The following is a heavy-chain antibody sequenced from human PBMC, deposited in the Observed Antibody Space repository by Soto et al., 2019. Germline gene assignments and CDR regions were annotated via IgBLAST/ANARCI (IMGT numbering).Heavy chain of an antibody. V-gene: IGHV3-21*01. CDR3: AREEVYSGYDAYMDV. D-gene: IGHD5-12*01. Sequence: GGSLRLSCAASGFTFSSYSMNWVRQAPGKGLEWVSSISSSSSYIYYADSVKGRFTISRDNAKNSLYLQMNSLRAEDTAVYYCAREEVYSGYDAYMDVWGKGTTVTVSS. CDR1: GFTFSSYS. J-gene: IGHJ6*03. CDR2: ISSSSSYI.